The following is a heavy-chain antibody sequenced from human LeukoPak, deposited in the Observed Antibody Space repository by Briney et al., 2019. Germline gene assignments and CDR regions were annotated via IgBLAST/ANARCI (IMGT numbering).Heavy chain of an antibody. CDR3: ARDLCSGGSCYWDYYYGMDV. V-gene: IGHV1-3*01. Sequence: ASVNVSCKASGYTFTSYAMHWVRQAPGQRLEWMGWINAGNGNTKYSQKFQGRVTITRDTSASTAFMELSSLRSEDTAVYYCARDLCSGGSCYWDYYYGMDVWGQGTTVTVSS. J-gene: IGHJ6*02. CDR1: GYTFTSYA. CDR2: INAGNGNT. D-gene: IGHD2-15*01.